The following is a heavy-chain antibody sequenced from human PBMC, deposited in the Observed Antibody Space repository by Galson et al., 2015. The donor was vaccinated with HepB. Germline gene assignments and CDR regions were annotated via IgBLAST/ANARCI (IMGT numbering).Heavy chain of an antibody. CDR1: GFTFSSYA. Sequence: SLRLSCAASGFTFSSYAMYWVRQAPGKGLEWVAVISYDGSNKYYADSVKGRFTISRDNSKNTLYLQVNSLRAEDTAVYYCARARQYYYDSSGYSPHVAFDIWGQGTLVTVSS. J-gene: IGHJ3*02. V-gene: IGHV3-30-3*01. D-gene: IGHD3-22*01. CDR2: ISYDGSNK. CDR3: ARARQYYYDSSGYSPHVAFDI.